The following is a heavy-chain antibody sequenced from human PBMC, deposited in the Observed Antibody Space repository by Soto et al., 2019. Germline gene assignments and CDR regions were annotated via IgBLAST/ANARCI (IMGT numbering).Heavy chain of an antibody. D-gene: IGHD3-22*01. J-gene: IGHJ3*02. V-gene: IGHV3-30*18. CDR1: GFTFSSYG. CDR2: ISYDGSNK. CDR3: AKDSNTYYYDSTGAFDI. Sequence: GESLKVSCAASGFTFSSYGMHWVRQAPGKGLEWVAVISYDGSNKYYADSVKGRFTISRDNSKNTLYLQMNSLRAEDTAVYYCAKDSNTYYYDSTGAFDIWGQGTMVTVSS.